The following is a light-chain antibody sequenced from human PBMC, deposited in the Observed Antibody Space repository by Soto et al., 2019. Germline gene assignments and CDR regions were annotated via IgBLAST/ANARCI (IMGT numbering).Light chain of an antibody. CDR1: QSVSRH. J-gene: IGKJ4*01. CDR3: QQRNNWPPVT. Sequence: EIVLTQSPATLSLSPGERATLSCRASQSVSRHLAWYQQKPGQAPRLLIYDASNRATGIPARFSGSGSGTDFTLTIRSPEPEDFAVYYCQQRNNWPPVTFGGGTKVEIK. CDR2: DAS. V-gene: IGKV3-11*01.